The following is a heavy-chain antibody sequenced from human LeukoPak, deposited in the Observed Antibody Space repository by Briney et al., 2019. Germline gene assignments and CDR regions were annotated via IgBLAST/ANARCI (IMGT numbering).Heavy chain of an antibody. CDR2: IYDSGST. J-gene: IGHJ4*02. CDR1: GGSISSYY. Sequence: SETLSLTCTVSGGSISSYYWSWIRQPPGKGLEWIGHIYDSGSTNYNPSLKSRVTISVDTSKNQFSLKLSSVTAADTAVYYCAREFSWSGFFDYWGQGTLVTVSS. V-gene: IGHV4-59*01. CDR3: AREFSWSGFFDY. D-gene: IGHD3-3*01.